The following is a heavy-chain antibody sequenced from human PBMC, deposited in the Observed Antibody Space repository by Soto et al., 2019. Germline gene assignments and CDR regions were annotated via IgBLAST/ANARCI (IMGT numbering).Heavy chain of an antibody. J-gene: IGHJ5*02. CDR1: SGSISSGSDY. D-gene: IGHD3-10*01. Sequence: QVQLQESGPGLVKPSQTLSLTCTVSSGSISSGSDYWSWVRQHPGKGLEWIGFSRNSGATFYNPSLQSRVTISVDRSKNQFFLKLTSVTAADTALYYCARGELWWESWCQGTLVTVSS. V-gene: IGHV4-31*03. CDR3: ARGELWWES. CDR2: SRNSGAT.